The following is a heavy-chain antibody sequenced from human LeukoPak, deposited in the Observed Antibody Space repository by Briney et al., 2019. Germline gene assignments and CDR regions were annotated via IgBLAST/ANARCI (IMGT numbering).Heavy chain of an antibody. CDR3: ARVQQLTLDY. CDR2: ISSSSSYI. Sequence: GGSLRLSCAASGFTFSSYSMNWVRQAPGKGLEWVSSISSSSSYIYYADSVKGRFTISRDNAKNSLHLQMNSLRAEDTAVYYCARVQQLTLDYWGQGTLVTVSS. D-gene: IGHD6-13*01. CDR1: GFTFSSYS. V-gene: IGHV3-21*01. J-gene: IGHJ4*02.